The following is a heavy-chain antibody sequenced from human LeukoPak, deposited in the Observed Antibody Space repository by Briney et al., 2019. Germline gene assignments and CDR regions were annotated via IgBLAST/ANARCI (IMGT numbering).Heavy chain of an antibody. D-gene: IGHD3-16*01. V-gene: IGHV4-38-2*02. Sequence: SETLSLTCTVCGYSISSGYYWGWIRQTPGKGLEWIGIIYHSGSTYYNPSLKSRVTISVDTSKNQFSLKLSSVTAADTALYYCARCWGWDSYYFDYWGLGTLVTVSS. J-gene: IGHJ4*02. CDR3: ARCWGWDSYYFDY. CDR2: IYHSGST. CDR1: GYSISSGYY.